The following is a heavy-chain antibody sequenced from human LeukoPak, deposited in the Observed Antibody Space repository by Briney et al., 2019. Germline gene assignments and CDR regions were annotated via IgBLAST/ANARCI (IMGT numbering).Heavy chain of an antibody. J-gene: IGHJ4*02. Sequence: PGGSLRLSCAASGFTLSSYSMNWVRQAPGKGLEWVSSISSSSSYIYYADSVKGRFTISRDNAKNSLYLQMNSLRAEDTAVYYCARDLISGGGFDYWGQGTLVTVSS. D-gene: IGHD3-16*01. CDR3: ARDLISGGGFDY. V-gene: IGHV3-21*01. CDR1: GFTLSSYS. CDR2: ISSSSSYI.